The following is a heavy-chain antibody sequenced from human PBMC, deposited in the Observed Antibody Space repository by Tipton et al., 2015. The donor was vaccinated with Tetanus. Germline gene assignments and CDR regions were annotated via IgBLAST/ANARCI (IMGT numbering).Heavy chain of an antibody. CDR2: IYYSGST. J-gene: IGHJ4*02. Sequence: TLSLTCTVSGGSINSSSYYWGWIRQPPGKGLEWIGSIYYSGSTYYNPSLKSRVTISVGTSNNQFSLKLSSVTAADTAMYYCARLGFVATYFDSWGQGTLVTVSS. V-gene: IGHV4-39*01. D-gene: IGHD3-10*01. CDR3: ARLGFVATYFDS. CDR1: GGSINSSSYY.